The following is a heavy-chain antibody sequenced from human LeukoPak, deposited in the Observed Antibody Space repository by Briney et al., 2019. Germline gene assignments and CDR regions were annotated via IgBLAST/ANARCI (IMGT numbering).Heavy chain of an antibody. CDR3: ARDRELAY. Sequence: GGSLRLSCAVSGFTVSSNYMSWVRQAPGKGLEWVSVIYSGDSTYYAHSVSGRFTISRHNSKNTLYLQMNSLRAEDTAVYYCARDRELAYWGQGTLVTVSS. D-gene: IGHD3-10*01. V-gene: IGHV3-66*01. CDR1: GFTVSSNY. CDR2: IYSGDST. J-gene: IGHJ4*02.